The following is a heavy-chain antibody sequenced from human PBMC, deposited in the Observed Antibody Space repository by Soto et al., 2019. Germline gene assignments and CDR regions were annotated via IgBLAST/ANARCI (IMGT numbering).Heavy chain of an antibody. Sequence: QVHLVQSGPEVKKPGAAVKVSCEPSGYDFTAYPISWVRQAPGQGLEWMGWISTSSGVTHYAHPFQGRVTMTTDTSTSTVYLELSSLKSDDTAVYYCARTGSVNRGDCDFWGQGTLVTVSS. J-gene: IGHJ4*02. CDR3: ARTGSVNRGDCDF. D-gene: IGHD6-19*01. CDR2: ISTSSGVT. V-gene: IGHV1-18*04. CDR1: GYDFTAYP.